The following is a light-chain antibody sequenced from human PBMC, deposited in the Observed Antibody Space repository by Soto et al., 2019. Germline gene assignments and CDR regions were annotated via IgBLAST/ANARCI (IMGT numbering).Light chain of an antibody. Sequence: DIQMTQSPFTLSASVGDTVTITCRASQSISSWLAWYQQKPGKAPKLLIYKASVLETGVPSRFSGSGSRKKFTLTINRLQPDDFATYSCQPYTSLYTFGPGTKVDIK. CDR1: QSISSW. CDR3: QPYTSLYT. V-gene: IGKV1-5*03. CDR2: KAS. J-gene: IGKJ3*01.